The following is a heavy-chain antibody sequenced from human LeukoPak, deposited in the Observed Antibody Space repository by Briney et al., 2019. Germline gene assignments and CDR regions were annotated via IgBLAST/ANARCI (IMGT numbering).Heavy chain of an antibody. J-gene: IGHJ4*02. CDR1: GFTFSSHW. CDR2: IKKDVGEK. V-gene: IGHV3-7*01. CDR3: ARSNYGDLFDY. Sequence: GGSLRLSCAASGFTFSSHWMTWIRQAPGKGLEWVASIKKDVGEKFYVDSVKGRFTISRDNAKNSLYLHMNSLRVEDTAVYYCARSNYGDLFDYWGQGTLVTVSS. D-gene: IGHD4-17*01.